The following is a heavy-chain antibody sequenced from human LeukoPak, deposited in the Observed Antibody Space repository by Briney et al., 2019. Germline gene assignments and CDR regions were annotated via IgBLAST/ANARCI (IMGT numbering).Heavy chain of an antibody. CDR2: IKHNRGNT. Sequence: ASVKLSCKASGYTLTTYDIHCVTHATGQGREWMGWIKHNRGNTGYTQKVQGRVHMTRNTSKRTDYMELRSLSSEDTAVYYCARGRGSGHKEKWFDPWGQGTLGTVSS. D-gene: IGHD6-19*01. CDR3: ARGRGSGHKEKWFDP. V-gene: IGHV1-8*01. CDR1: GYTLTTYD. J-gene: IGHJ5*02.